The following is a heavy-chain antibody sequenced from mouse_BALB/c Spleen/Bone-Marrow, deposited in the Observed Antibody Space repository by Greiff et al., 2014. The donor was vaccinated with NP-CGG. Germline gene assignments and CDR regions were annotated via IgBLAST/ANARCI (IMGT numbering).Heavy chain of an antibody. J-gene: IGHJ1*01. V-gene: IGHV1-84*02. CDR2: IYPGSGNT. CDR3: ARPPYYCGSRPYWYFDV. D-gene: IGHD1-1*01. CDR1: GYTFTDYC. Sequence: QVQLQQSGPELVKPGASVKISCKASGYTFTDYCINWVKQKPGQGLEWIGWIYPGSGNTQYNEKFKGKATLTVDTSSNTAYMQLSSLTSEGTAVYFCARPPYYCGSRPYWYFDVWGAGTTVTVSS.